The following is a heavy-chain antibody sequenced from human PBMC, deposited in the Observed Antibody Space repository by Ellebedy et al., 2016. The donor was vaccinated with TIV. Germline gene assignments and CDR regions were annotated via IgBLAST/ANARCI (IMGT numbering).Heavy chain of an antibody. J-gene: IGHJ4*02. CDR1: GFTFSSYA. Sequence: GESLKISXAASGFTFSSYAMSWVRQAPGKGLEWVSAISGSGGSTYYADSVKGRFTISRDNSKNTLYLQMNSLRAEDTAVYYCAKDTHYYDSSLYFDYWGQGTLVTVSS. CDR3: AKDTHYYDSSLYFDY. D-gene: IGHD3-22*01. CDR2: ISGSGGST. V-gene: IGHV3-23*01.